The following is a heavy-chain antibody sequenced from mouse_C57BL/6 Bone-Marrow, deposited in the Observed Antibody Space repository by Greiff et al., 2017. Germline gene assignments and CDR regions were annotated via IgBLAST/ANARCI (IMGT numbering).Heavy chain of an antibody. CDR2: IYPGNSDT. Sequence: EVQLQQSGTVLARPGASVQMSCKTSGYTFTSSWMHWVKQRPGQGLEWIGAIYPGNSDTSYNQKFKGTAKLTAVTFASTAYMELSSLSNEDSAVYYCTRGELDYGSSYYARDYWGQGTSVTVSS. CDR3: TRGELDYGSSYYARDY. CDR1: GYTFTSSW. D-gene: IGHD1-1*01. V-gene: IGHV1-5*01. J-gene: IGHJ4*01.